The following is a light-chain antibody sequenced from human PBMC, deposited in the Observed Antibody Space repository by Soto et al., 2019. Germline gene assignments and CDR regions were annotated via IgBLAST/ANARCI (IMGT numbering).Light chain of an antibody. J-gene: IGKJ1*01. V-gene: IGKV1-39*01. Sequence: DIQMTQSPSSLSASVGDSVSINCRASQSISSFLNWYQHKPGKAPKVLIYGASRLQSGVPTRFSGSGSGTDFTLTISSLHPEDFATYFCQQSYSTPPTFGQGTRVEIK. CDR2: GAS. CDR1: QSISSF. CDR3: QQSYSTPPT.